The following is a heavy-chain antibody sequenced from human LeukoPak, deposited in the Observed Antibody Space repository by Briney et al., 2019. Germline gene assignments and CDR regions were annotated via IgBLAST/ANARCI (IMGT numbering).Heavy chain of an antibody. V-gene: IGHV1-46*01. J-gene: IGHJ3*02. CDR1: GYTFTSYY. Sequence: GASVKVSCKASGYTFTSYYMHWVRQAPEQGLEWMGIINPSGGSTSYAQKFQGRVTMTRDTSTSTVYMELSSLRSEDTAVYYCARVGLHDAFDIWGQGTMVTVSS. CDR2: INPSGGST. D-gene: IGHD4-11*01. CDR3: ARVGLHDAFDI.